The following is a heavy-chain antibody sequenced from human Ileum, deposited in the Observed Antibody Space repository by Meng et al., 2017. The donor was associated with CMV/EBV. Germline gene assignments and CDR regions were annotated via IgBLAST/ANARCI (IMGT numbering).Heavy chain of an antibody. Sequence: GGSLRLSCAASGFTVSSNYMSWVRQAPGKGLVWVSRINSDGSSTNYADSVRGRFTISRDNAKNTLYLQMNSLRAEDTALYFCARAHSSGWFSYGMDVWGQGTTVTVSS. D-gene: IGHD3-22*01. J-gene: IGHJ6*02. CDR3: ARAHSSGWFSYGMDV. CDR2: INSDGSST. CDR1: GFTVSSNY. V-gene: IGHV3-74*01.